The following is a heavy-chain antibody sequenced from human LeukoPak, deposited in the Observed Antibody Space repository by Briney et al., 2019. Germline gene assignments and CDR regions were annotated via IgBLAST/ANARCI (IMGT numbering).Heavy chain of an antibody. V-gene: IGHV3-9*01. CDR3: AKDIRQSDSSWYGYFQV. CDR1: GFTFDDYA. D-gene: IGHD6-13*01. Sequence: GGSLRLSCAASGFTFDDYAMHWVRQAPGKGLEWVSGISWNSGSIGYADSVKGRFTISRDNAKNSLYLQMNSLRAEDTALYYCAKDIRQSDSSWYGYFQVWGQGTLVTVSS. CDR2: ISWNSGSI. J-gene: IGHJ1*01.